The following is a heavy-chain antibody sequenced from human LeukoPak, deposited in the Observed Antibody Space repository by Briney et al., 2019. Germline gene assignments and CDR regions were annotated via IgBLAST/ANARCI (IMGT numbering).Heavy chain of an antibody. CDR2: IWHDGIKQ. CDR3: ARRAHSGYDTLDY. CDR1: GFTFSNYG. V-gene: IGHV3-33*01. Sequence: QPGRSLRLSCATSGFTFSNYGLHWVRQAPGKGLEWVSVIWHDGIKQFYADSVQGRFTISRDNFKKTVYLQMDSLRAEDTAVYYCARRAHSGYDTLDYWGQGTLVIVSS. D-gene: IGHD5-12*01. J-gene: IGHJ4*02.